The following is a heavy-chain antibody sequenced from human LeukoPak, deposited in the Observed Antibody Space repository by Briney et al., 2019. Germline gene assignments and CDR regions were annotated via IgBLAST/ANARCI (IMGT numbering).Heavy chain of an antibody. CDR2: INHSEST. V-gene: IGHV4-34*01. CDR3: ARDLEQHWGAYYYYMDV. J-gene: IGHJ6*03. D-gene: IGHD1/OR15-1a*01. Sequence: SETLSLTCAVYGGSFSGYYWSWIRQPPGKGLEWIGEINHSESTNYNPSLKSRVTMSVDTSKNQFSLRLSSVTAADTAVYYCARDLEQHWGAYYYYMDVWGKGTTVTVSS. CDR1: GGSFSGYY.